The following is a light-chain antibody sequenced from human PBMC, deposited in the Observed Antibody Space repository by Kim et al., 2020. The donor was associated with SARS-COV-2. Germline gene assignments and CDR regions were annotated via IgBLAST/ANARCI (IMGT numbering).Light chain of an antibody. CDR2: TAS. J-gene: IGKJ4*01. V-gene: IGKV1-5*03. CDR3: QQYKTYPVT. Sequence: ASGGDRVTITWRASQNIDAWLAWYQQKPGKAPKLLIYTASTLESGVPSRFSGSGSGTEITLTISSLQPDDFATYYCQQYKTYPVTFGGGTKVDIK. CDR1: QNIDAW.